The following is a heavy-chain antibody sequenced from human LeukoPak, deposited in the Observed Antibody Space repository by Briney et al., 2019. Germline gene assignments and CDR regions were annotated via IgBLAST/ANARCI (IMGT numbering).Heavy chain of an antibody. Sequence: PSETLSLTCTVSGGSISNYYSSWIRQPPGKGPEWIGYIYDSGSTNYNPSLKSRVTISVDTSKNQFSLKLSSVTAADTAVYYCAGHCSSSSCYGLDYWGQGTLVTVSS. CDR1: GGSISNYY. CDR3: AGHCSSSSCYGLDY. V-gene: IGHV4-59*01. D-gene: IGHD2-2*01. CDR2: IYDSGST. J-gene: IGHJ4*02.